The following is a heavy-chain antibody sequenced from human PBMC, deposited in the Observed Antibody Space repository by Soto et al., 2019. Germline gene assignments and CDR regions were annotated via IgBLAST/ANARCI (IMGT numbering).Heavy chain of an antibody. CDR1: GGSISSGDYY. Sequence: SETLSLTCTVSGGSISSGDYYWSWIRQPPGKGLEWTGYIYYSGRTYYNPSLRSRLTMSVDTSKNQFSLRLSSVTAADTAVYYCARVKYSSPPESEDYYGMDVWGQGTTVTVSS. CDR3: ARVKYSSPPESEDYYGMDV. CDR2: IYYSGRT. J-gene: IGHJ6*02. V-gene: IGHV4-30-4*01. D-gene: IGHD3-22*01.